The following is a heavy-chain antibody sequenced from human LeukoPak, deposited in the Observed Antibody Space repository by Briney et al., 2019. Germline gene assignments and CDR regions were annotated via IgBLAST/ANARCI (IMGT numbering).Heavy chain of an antibody. CDR3: AREILRGRLAVAGTGNWFDP. CDR2: IYYSGST. CDR1: GGSISSYY. Sequence: SETLSLTCTVSGGSISSYYWSWIRQPPGKGLEWIGYIYYSGSTNYNPSLKSRVTISVDTSKNQFSLKLSSVTAADTAVYYCAREILRGRLAVAGTGNWFDPWGLGTLVTVSS. J-gene: IGHJ5*02. D-gene: IGHD6-19*01. V-gene: IGHV4-59*01.